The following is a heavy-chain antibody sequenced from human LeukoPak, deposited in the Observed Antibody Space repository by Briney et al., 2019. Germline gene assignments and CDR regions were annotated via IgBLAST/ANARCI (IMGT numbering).Heavy chain of an antibody. J-gene: IGHJ5*02. D-gene: IGHD3-22*01. CDR3: ARDRVLEMIPQGWFDP. V-gene: IGHV3-21*01. CDR1: GFSFSTYG. Sequence: GGSLRLSCAASGFSFSTYGMNRVRQAPGKGLEWVSSISSSRGYIYYADSVKGRFTISRDNTKSSLYLQMNSLGVEDTAVYYCARDRVLEMIPQGWFDPWGQGVLVTVSS. CDR2: ISSSRGYI.